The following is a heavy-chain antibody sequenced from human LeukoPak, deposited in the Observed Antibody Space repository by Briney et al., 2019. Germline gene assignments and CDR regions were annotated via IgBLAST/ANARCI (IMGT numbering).Heavy chain of an antibody. Sequence: GRSLRLSCAASGFTFSSYGMSWVRQALGKGLEWVSAISGSGGSTYYADSVKGRFTISRDNSKNTLYLQMNSLRAEDTAIYYCAKASRDIPAAGPSGYYFDYWGQGTLVTVSS. J-gene: IGHJ4*02. CDR2: ISGSGGST. CDR1: GFTFSSYG. CDR3: AKASRDIPAAGPSGYYFDY. D-gene: IGHD6-13*01. V-gene: IGHV3-23*01.